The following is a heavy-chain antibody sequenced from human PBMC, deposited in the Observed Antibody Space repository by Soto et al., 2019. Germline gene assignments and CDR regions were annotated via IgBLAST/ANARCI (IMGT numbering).Heavy chain of an antibody. Sequence: GGSLRLSCAASGFTFSSYSMNWVRQAPGKGLEWVSSISSSSSYIYYADSVKGRFTISRDNAKNSLYLQMNSLRAEDTAVYYCARDNPPEPFDPWGQGTLVTVSS. J-gene: IGHJ5*02. CDR2: ISSSSSYI. V-gene: IGHV3-21*01. CDR3: ARDNPPEPFDP. D-gene: IGHD1-1*01. CDR1: GFTFSSYS.